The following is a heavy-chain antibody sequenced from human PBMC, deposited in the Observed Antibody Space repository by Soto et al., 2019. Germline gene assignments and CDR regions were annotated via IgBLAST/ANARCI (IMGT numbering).Heavy chain of an antibody. CDR1: GFIFSGSA. V-gene: IGHV3-23*01. D-gene: IGHD2-2*02. CDR3: ARSRLLVPAAIRESWFHP. J-gene: IGHJ5*02. CDR2: IGGTDGKT. Sequence: PGGSLRLSCGASGFIFSGSAMSWVRQAPGKGLQWVSAIGGTDGKTYYTDSVRGRFTISRDNSRNMVYLQMDSLRVEDTAVYYCARSRLLVPAAIRESWFHPWGQGTLVTVSS.